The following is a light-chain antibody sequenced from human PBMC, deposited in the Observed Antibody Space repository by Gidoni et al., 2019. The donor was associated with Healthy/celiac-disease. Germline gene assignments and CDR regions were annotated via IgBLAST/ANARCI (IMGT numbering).Light chain of an antibody. J-gene: IGKJ1*01. CDR2: DAS. V-gene: IGKV1-33*01. Sequence: DIQMTQSPSSLSASVGDRVTITCQASQDISNYLNWYQQNTGKAPKLLIYDASNLETGVPSRFSGSGSGTDFTFNISSLQPEDIATYYCQQYDNLPRTFGQXTKVEIK. CDR3: QQYDNLPRT. CDR1: QDISNY.